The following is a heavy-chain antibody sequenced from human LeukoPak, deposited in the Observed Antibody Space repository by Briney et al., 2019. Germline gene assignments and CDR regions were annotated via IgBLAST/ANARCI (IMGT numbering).Heavy chain of an antibody. V-gene: IGHV1-2*02. CDR1: GYTFTGYY. D-gene: IGHD3-3*01. CDR3: ARAVRSYYYMDV. J-gene: IGHJ6*03. CDR2: INPNSGGT. Sequence: ASVKVSCKASGYTFTGYYMHWVRQAPGQGLEWMGWINPNSGGTNYAQKFQGRVTMTRDTSISTAYMELRSLRSDDTAVYYCARAVRSYYYMDVWGKGTTVTISS.